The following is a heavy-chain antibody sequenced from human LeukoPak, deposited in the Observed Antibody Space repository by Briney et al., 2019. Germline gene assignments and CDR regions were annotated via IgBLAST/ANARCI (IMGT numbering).Heavy chain of an antibody. V-gene: IGHV1-3*01. Sequence: GASVKVSCKASGYTFTNYAIHWVRQAPGQRLEWMGWINAGNGNTKYSQKFQGRVTITRDTSASTAYMELSSLRSEDTAVYYCARAILKDTAMVTRYFDLWGRGTLVTVSS. D-gene: IGHD5-18*01. CDR3: ARAILKDTAMVTRYFDL. CDR2: INAGNGNT. CDR1: GYTFTNYA. J-gene: IGHJ2*01.